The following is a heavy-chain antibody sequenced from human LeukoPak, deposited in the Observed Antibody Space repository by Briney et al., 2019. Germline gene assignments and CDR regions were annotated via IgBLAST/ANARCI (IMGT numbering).Heavy chain of an antibody. D-gene: IGHD3-9*01. V-gene: IGHV4-59*01. CDR2: IYYTGST. CDR1: GGSISYYY. Sequence: SSETLSLTCTVSGGSISYYYWTWIRQSPGKGLEWIGQIYYTGSTYYNPSLKRRVTISVDTSRNQFSLTLTSVTAADTAVYHCARGGTYNDILSFDPWGQGTLVTVSS. CDR3: ARGGTYNDILSFDP. J-gene: IGHJ5*02.